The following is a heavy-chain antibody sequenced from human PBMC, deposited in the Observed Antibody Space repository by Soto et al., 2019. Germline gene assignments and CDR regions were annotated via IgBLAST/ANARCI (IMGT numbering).Heavy chain of an antibody. CDR3: AKAPFRRPYYFYGMDV. J-gene: IGHJ6*02. V-gene: IGHV3-23*01. D-gene: IGHD3-10*01. CDR1: GFTFSDFG. CDR2: ISASGDAT. Sequence: GGSLRLSCAASGFTFSDFGMSWVRQAPGKGLEWVSVISASGDATYYAAPVKGRFALSRDNFKETLYLQMNSLTTDDSGVYFCAKAPFRRPYYFYGMDVWGQGTTVTVSS.